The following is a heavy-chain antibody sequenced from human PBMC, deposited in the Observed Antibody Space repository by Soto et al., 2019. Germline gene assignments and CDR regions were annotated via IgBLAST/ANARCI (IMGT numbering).Heavy chain of an antibody. V-gene: IGHV4-39*01. J-gene: IGHJ4*02. Sequence: SETLSLTCTVSGGSISSSSYYWGWIRQPPGKGLEWIGSIYYSGSTYYNPSLKSRVTISVDTSKNQFSLKLSSVTAADTAVYYCASLNVKGIVATRAIDYWGQGTLVTVSS. CDR1: GGSISSSSYY. D-gene: IGHD5-12*01. CDR2: IYYSGST. CDR3: ASLNVKGIVATRAIDY.